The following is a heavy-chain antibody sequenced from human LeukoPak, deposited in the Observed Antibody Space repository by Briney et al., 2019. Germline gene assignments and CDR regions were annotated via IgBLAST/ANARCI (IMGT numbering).Heavy chain of an antibody. V-gene: IGHV4-34*01. J-gene: IGHJ4*02. CDR3: ARGRRVVPAARLRDFDY. CDR2: INQRGST. D-gene: IGHD2-2*01. CDR1: GGSFRGYY. Sequence: PWDSLSLTRALYGGSFRGYYWSWIRQPPGEGGGCSGEINQRGSTNYNPSLKSRVTISVDTSKNQFSLKLSSVTAADTAVYYCARGRRVVPAARLRDFDYWGQGTLVTVSS.